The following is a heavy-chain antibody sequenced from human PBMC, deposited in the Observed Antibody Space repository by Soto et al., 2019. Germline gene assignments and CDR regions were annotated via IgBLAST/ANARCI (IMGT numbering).Heavy chain of an antibody. Sequence: EVQLLESGGGLVQPGGSLRLSCAASGFTFSSYAMNWVRQAPGKGLEWVSIISGSGDSTYYADSVKGRFTISRDNTKNTLYLQMNSLRAEDTAVYYCANKFFSGSGSYRGWFDPWGQGTLGTVSS. J-gene: IGHJ5*02. V-gene: IGHV3-23*01. CDR1: GFTFSSYA. D-gene: IGHD3-10*01. CDR2: ISGSGDST. CDR3: ANKFFSGSGSYRGWFDP.